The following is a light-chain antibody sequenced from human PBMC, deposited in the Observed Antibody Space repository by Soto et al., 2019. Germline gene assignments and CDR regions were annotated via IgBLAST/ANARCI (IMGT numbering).Light chain of an antibody. CDR2: GVS. CDR3: QQYGSSPFF. V-gene: IGKV3-20*01. Sequence: VLTQSPGTLSLSPGERATLSCRASQSVSSNYLAWYQQKPGQAHRLLIYGVSSRATGIPDRFSGSGSGTDFTLTISRLEPEDFAVYYCQQYGSSPFFFGGGTKVEIK. CDR1: QSVSSNY. J-gene: IGKJ4*01.